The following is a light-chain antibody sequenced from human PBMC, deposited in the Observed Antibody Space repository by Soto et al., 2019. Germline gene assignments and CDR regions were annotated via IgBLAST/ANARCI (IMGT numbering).Light chain of an antibody. CDR1: QGVTNH. CDR3: LQHNVFPWT. CDR2: DVS. Sequence: DIQMTQSPSSLSASVGDRVTITCRASQGVTNHLAWYQQKPGEAPKRLVYDVSSLQSGVPSRFSGSGSGTEFTLTIISLQPEDLATYYCLQHNVFPWTFGQGTKVEMK. J-gene: IGKJ1*01. V-gene: IGKV1-17*01.